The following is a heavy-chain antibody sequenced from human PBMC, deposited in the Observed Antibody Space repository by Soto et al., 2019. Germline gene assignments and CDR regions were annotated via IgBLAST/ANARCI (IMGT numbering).Heavy chain of an antibody. CDR2: IIPILGIA. Sequence: GASVKVSCKASGGTFSSYAISWVRQAPGQGLEWMGRIIPILGIANYAQKFQGRVTITADKSTSTAYMELSSLRSEDTAVYYCARTASSGWEAYWGQGTLVTVSS. CDR1: GGTFSSYA. V-gene: IGHV1-69*04. CDR3: ARTASSGWEAY. J-gene: IGHJ4*02. D-gene: IGHD6-19*01.